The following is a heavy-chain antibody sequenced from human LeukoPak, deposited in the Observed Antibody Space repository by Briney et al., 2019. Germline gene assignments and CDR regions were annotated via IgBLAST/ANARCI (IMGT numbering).Heavy chain of an antibody. CDR2: ISSSSSYI. J-gene: IGHJ4*02. CDR1: GSTFSSYS. Sequence: GGSLRLSCAASGSTFSSYSMNWVRQAPGKGLEWVSSISSSSSYIYYAGSVKGRFTISRDNAKNSLYLQMNSLRAEDTAVYYCARSFDYWGQGTLVTVSS. CDR3: ARSFDY. V-gene: IGHV3-21*01.